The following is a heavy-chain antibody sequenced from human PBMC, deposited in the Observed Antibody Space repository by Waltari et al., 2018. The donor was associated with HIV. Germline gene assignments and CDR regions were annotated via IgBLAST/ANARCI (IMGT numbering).Heavy chain of an antibody. CDR1: GGSISRYY. CDR3: AREGAVVGATDAFDI. D-gene: IGHD1-26*01. J-gene: IGHJ3*02. Sequence: QVQLQESGPGLVKPSETLSLTCTVPGGSISRYYWSWIRQPPGKGLEWIGYIYYSGSTNYNPSLKSRVTISVDTSKNQFSLKLSSVTAADTAVYYCAREGAVVGATDAFDIWGQGTMVTVSS. CDR2: IYYSGST. V-gene: IGHV4-59*01.